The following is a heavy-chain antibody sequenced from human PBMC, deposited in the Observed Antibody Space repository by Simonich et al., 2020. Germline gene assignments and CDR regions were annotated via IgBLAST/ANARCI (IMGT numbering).Heavy chain of an antibody. Sequence: QVQLVQSGAEVKKPGASVKVSCKASGYTFTGYYMHWVRQAPGQGLGGMGWCNPTSGGTNYAQKFQGRVTMTRDTSISTAYMELSRLRSDDTAVYYCARDRAARYYYYYYMDVWGKGTTVTVSS. V-gene: IGHV1-2*02. D-gene: IGHD6-6*01. CDR2: CNPTSGGT. J-gene: IGHJ6*03. CDR3: ARDRAARYYYYYYMDV. CDR1: GYTFTGYY.